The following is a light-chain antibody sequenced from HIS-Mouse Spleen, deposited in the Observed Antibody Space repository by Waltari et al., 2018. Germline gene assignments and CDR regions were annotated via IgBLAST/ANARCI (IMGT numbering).Light chain of an antibody. CDR2: WAS. CDR1: QSVLYSSNNKNY. J-gene: IGKJ2*01. CDR3: LQHDNFPLT. Sequence: DIVMTQSPDSLAVSLGERATINCKSSQSVLYSSNNKNYLAWYQQKPGQPPKLLIYWASTRESGVPDRFSGSGYGTDFTLTINNIESEDAAYYFCLQHDNFPLTFGQGTKLEIK. V-gene: IGKV4-1*01.